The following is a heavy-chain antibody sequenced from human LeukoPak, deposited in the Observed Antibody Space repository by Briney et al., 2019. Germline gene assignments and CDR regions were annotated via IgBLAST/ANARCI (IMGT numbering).Heavy chain of an antibody. Sequence: GRSLRLSCGASGFSFNSYDMHWVREAPGKGLEWVAVIRFGVSNKLYANSVKGRFTISRDNSKSVLYLQMNSLRAEDGAVYYCASGPPLVVGGIPYAFDIWGHGKIVTVSS. J-gene: IGHJ3*02. CDR2: IRFGVSNK. CDR1: GFSFNSYD. CDR3: ASGPPLVVGGIPYAFDI. V-gene: IGHV3-33*08. D-gene: IGHD2-15*01.